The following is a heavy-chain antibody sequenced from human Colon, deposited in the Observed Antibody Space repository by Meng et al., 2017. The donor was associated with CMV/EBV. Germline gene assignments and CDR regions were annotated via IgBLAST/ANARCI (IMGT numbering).Heavy chain of an antibody. V-gene: IGHV4-34*01. D-gene: IGHD1-26*01. CDR3: ARRSGSYRLTYWFDP. J-gene: IGHJ5*02. CDR2: IDHVGAT. Sequence: ESLKISCAASGFNFSSFGIHWVRQAPGKGLEWIGDIDHVGATNYNPSLKSRVTISVDTSKNEFSLSLTSVTATDTAVYYCARRSGSYRLTYWFDPWGQGTLVTVSS. CDR1: GFNFSSFG.